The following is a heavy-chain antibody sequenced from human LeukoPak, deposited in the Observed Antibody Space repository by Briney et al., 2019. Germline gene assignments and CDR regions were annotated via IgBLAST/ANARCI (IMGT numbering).Heavy chain of an antibody. CDR1: GDSISSGAYA. CDR2: IFHTGST. CDR3: ARAVDSSAYYPY. D-gene: IGHD3-22*01. Sequence: PSETLSLTCVVSGDSISSGAYAWGWIRQPPGKGLEWIGYIFHTGSTFYNPSLKSRVTISVGTSKNRSSLKLSSVTAADTAVYYCARAVDSSAYYPYWGQGTLVTVSS. V-gene: IGHV4-30-2*01. J-gene: IGHJ4*02.